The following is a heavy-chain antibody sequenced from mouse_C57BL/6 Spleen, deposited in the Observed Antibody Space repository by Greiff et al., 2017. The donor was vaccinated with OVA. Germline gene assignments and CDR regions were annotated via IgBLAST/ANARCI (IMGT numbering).Heavy chain of an antibody. CDR2: IYPGDGDT. Sequence: QVQLQQSGPELVKPGASVKISCKASGYAFSSSWMNWVKQRPGKGLEWIGRIYPGDGDTNYNGKFKGKATLTAGKSSSTAYMQLSSLTSEDSAVYFCASYDGYSKEDYWGQGTTLTVSS. D-gene: IGHD2-3*01. CDR3: ASYDGYSKEDY. V-gene: IGHV1-82*01. J-gene: IGHJ2*01. CDR1: GYAFSSSW.